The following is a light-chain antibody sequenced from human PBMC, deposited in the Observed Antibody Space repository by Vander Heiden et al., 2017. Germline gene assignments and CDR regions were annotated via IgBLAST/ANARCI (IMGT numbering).Light chain of an antibody. CDR3: QQDDSTPRT. J-gene: IGKJ2*01. V-gene: IGKV4-1*01. Sequence: DIVMTQSLDSLAVSLGERATINCKSSQSVLYSSNNKNYLAWYQQKPGQPPKLLIYWASTRESGVPDRFSGSGSGTDFTLTISSLQAEDVAVYYCQQDDSTPRTFGQGTKLEIK. CDR2: WAS. CDR1: QSVLYSSNNKNY.